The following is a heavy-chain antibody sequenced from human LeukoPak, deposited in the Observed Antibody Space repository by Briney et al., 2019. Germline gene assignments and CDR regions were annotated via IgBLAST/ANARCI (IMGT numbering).Heavy chain of an antibody. V-gene: IGHV4-34*01. Sequence: SETLSLTCAVYGGSFSGYYWSWIRQPPGKGLEWIGEINHSGSTNYNPPLKSRVTISVDTSKNQFYLKLSSVTAADTAVYYCARGRRITMIVVSAFDIWGQGTMVTVSS. CDR1: GGSFSGYY. D-gene: IGHD3-22*01. J-gene: IGHJ3*02. CDR3: ARGRRITMIVVSAFDI. CDR2: INHSGST.